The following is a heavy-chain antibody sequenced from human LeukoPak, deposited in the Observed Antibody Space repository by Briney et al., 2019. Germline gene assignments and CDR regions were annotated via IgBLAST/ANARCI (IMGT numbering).Heavy chain of an antibody. CDR2: IYYSGNT. V-gene: IGHV4-59*08. J-gene: IGHJ5*02. Sequence: SETLSLTCTVSGGSISNYHWSWIRQPPGKGLEWIGYIYYSGNTNYNPSLKSRVTISLDTSKSQVSLRPSSVTAADTAVYHCARKDGDLWGQGTLVTVSS. CDR3: ARKDGDL. CDR1: GGSISNYH.